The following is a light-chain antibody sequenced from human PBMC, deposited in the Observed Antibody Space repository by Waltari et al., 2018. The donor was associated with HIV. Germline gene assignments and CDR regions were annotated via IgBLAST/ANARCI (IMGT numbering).Light chain of an antibody. Sequence: QSALTQPASVSGSPGQSITIHCTGTSRDVGGYNHLPWYQQHPGKAPKLMIYDVSNRPSGVSNRFSGSKSGNTASLTISGLQAEDEADYYCSSYTSSSTWVFGGGTKLTVL. CDR1: SRDVGGYNH. CDR2: DVS. V-gene: IGLV2-14*01. J-gene: IGLJ3*02. CDR3: SSYTSSSTWV.